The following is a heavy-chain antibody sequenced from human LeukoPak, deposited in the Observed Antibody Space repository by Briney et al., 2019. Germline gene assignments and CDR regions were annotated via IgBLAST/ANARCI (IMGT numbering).Heavy chain of an antibody. Sequence: PSETLSLNCTVSGGFISGYYWSWIRQPPGKGLEWIGYIYYSGSTNYNPSLKRRVTISVDTSKNQFSLKLSSVTAADTAVYYCASPSEDSSGWESFDYWGKGTLVTVSS. J-gene: IGHJ4*02. CDR1: GGFISGYY. CDR2: IYYSGST. V-gene: IGHV4-59*01. D-gene: IGHD6-19*01. CDR3: ASPSEDSSGWESFDY.